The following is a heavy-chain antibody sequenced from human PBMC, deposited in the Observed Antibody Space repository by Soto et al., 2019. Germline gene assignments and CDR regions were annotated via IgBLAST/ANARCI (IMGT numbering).Heavy chain of an antibody. CDR3: ARGADWLWLNWYFDL. V-gene: IGHV3-30*03. CDR2: ISYDGSNK. D-gene: IGHD5-18*01. J-gene: IGHJ2*01. Sequence: QVQLVESGGGVVQPGRSLRLSCAASGFTFSSYGMHWVRQAPGKGLESVAVISYDGSNKYYADSVKGRFTISRDNSKNTLYLQMNSLRAEDTAVYYCARGADWLWLNWYFDLWGRGTLVTVSS. CDR1: GFTFSSYG.